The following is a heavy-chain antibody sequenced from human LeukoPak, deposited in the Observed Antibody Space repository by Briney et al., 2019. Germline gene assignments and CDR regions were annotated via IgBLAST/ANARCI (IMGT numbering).Heavy chain of an antibody. J-gene: IGHJ3*02. CDR3: ARDYIYAFDI. Sequence: GGSLRLSCAASGFTFSSYSMNWVRQAPGKGLEWVSYISSSSSTIYYADSVMGRLTISRDNAKNSLYLQMTSLRDEDTAVYYCARDYIYAFDIWGQGTMVTLSS. CDR1: GFTFSSYS. CDR2: ISSSSSTI. D-gene: IGHD2-21*01. V-gene: IGHV3-48*02.